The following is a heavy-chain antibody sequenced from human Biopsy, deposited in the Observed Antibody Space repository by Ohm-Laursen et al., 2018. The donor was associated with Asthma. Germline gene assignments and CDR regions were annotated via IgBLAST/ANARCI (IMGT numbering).Heavy chain of an antibody. V-gene: IGHV3-11*01. D-gene: IGHD2-8*02. CDR1: EFTFSDYY. Sequence: SLRLSCAASEFTFSDYYMSWIRQAPGKGLEWVSYISSSGGTIYYADSVKGRFTISRDNAQNSLFLQMTSLGAEDTAVYYCASECTVATCPLAYWGQGALVTVSS. J-gene: IGHJ4*02. CDR3: ASECTVATCPLAY. CDR2: ISSSGGTI.